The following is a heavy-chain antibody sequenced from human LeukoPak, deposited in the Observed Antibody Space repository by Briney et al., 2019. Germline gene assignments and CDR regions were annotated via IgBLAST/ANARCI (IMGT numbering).Heavy chain of an antibody. J-gene: IGHJ4*02. V-gene: IGHV1-2*02. CDR3: ATREGDYYDSSGYDY. CDR1: GYTFTGYY. CDR2: INPNSGGT. Sequence: ASVKVSCKVSGYTFTGYYMHWVRQAPGQGLEWMGWINPNSGGTDYAQKFQGRVTMTRDTSISTAYMELSRLRSDDTAVYYCATREGDYYDSSGYDYWGQGTLVTVSS. D-gene: IGHD3-22*01.